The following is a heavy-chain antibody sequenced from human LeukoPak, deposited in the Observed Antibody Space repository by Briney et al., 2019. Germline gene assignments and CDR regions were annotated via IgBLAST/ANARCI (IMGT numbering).Heavy chain of an antibody. Sequence: GGSLRLSCAASGFTFSDYYMSWIRQAPGKGLEWVANIKQDGTEKYYMDSVKGRFTISRDYARNSLYLQLNSLRAEDTAVYYCARLSEMFRGPQVIYYFDYWGQGTLVTVSS. D-gene: IGHD3-10*01. V-gene: IGHV3-7*01. CDR3: ARLSEMFRGPQVIYYFDY. J-gene: IGHJ4*02. CDR2: IKQDGTEK. CDR1: GFTFSDYY.